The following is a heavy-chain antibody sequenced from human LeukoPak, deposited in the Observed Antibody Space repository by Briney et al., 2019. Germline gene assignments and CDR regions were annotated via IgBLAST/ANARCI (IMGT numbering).Heavy chain of an antibody. D-gene: IGHD6-13*01. J-gene: IGHJ5*02. Sequence: ASVKVSCKASGYTFTSYYMHWVRQAPGQGLEWMGIINPSGGSTSYAQKFQGRVTMTRDMSTSTVYMELSSLRSEDTAVYYCARETAAGNLPNWFDPWGQGTLVTVSS. CDR2: INPSGGST. CDR3: ARETAAGNLPNWFDP. V-gene: IGHV1-46*01. CDR1: GYTFTSYY.